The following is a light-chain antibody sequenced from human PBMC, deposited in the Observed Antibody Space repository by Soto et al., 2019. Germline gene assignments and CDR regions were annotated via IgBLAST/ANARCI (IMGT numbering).Light chain of an antibody. V-gene: IGKV1-5*01. Sequence: DIQLTQSPSTLSASVGDRVTLTCRASQSISSWLAWYQQKPGKAPKLLIYDASSLESGVPSRFSGSGSGTEFPLTISSLQPDDFATYYCQQYNSYSLTFGGGTKVEIK. J-gene: IGKJ4*01. CDR1: QSISSW. CDR2: DAS. CDR3: QQYNSYSLT.